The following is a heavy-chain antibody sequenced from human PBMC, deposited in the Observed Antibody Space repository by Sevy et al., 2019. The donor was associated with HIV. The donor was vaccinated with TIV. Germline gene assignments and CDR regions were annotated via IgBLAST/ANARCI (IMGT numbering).Heavy chain of an antibody. CDR2: IKEDGSMI. CDR1: GFSFSSYW. J-gene: IGHJ4*02. Sequence: GGSLRLSCEASGFSFSSYWMSWVRQAPGKGLEWVANIKEDGSMIYYVDSVKGRFTISRDNAKNSVYLQMTSLRAEDAALYYCVRAIGAAGSYWGQGTLFTVSS. CDR3: VRAIGAAGSY. D-gene: IGHD6-13*01. V-gene: IGHV3-7*01.